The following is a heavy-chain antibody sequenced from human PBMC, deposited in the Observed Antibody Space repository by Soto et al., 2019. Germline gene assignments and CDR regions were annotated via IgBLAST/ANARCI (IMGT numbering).Heavy chain of an antibody. CDR2: ILYDGRNE. CDR1: GFTFSSYG. D-gene: IGHD1-26*01. CDR3: AKDRVGATTYYYYYYGMDV. V-gene: IGHV3-30*18. Sequence: QVQLVESGGGVVQPGRSLRLSCAASGFTFSSYGMHWVRQAPGKGLEWVAVILYDGRNEYYTESVKGRFTISRDTSKSTLYLQMNSLRAEDTAVYYCAKDRVGATTYYYYYYGMDVWGQGTTVTVSS. J-gene: IGHJ6*02.